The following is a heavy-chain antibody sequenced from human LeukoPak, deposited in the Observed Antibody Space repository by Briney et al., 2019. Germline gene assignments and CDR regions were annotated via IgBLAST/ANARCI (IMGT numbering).Heavy chain of an antibody. V-gene: IGHV3-23*01. D-gene: IGHD6-19*01. Sequence: GGSLRLSCAASGFTFSNYAMSWVRQAPGKGLXXVSAISGSGGSTYYADSVKGRFTISRDNSKNTLYLQMNSLRAEDTAVYYCAKDQGRSSGWHPWGQGTLVTVSS. CDR2: ISGSGGST. J-gene: IGHJ5*02. CDR1: GFTFSNYA. CDR3: AKDQGRSSGWHP.